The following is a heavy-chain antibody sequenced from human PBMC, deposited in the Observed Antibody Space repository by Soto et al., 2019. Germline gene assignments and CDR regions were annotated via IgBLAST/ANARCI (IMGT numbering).Heavy chain of an antibody. CDR3: ARESEDLTSNFDY. CDR1: GFTYTRYS. J-gene: IGHJ4*02. Sequence: EVQLVESGGGQAKPRGSLRLSCAASGFTYTRYSMNWVRQAPEKRLERIASISSTTNYIYYGDSMKGRFTISRDNAKTSLYLEINSLRAEDTAVYYCARESEDLTSNFDYWCQGTLVTVSS. CDR2: ISSTTNYI. V-gene: IGHV3-21*01.